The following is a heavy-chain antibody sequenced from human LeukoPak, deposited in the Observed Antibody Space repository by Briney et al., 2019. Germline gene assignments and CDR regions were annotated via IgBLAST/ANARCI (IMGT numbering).Heavy chain of an antibody. V-gene: IGHV1-18*01. Sequence: WASVKVSCKASGYTFTSYGISWVRQAPGQGLEWMGWISAYNGNTNYAQKLQGRVTMTTDTSTSTAYMELRSLRSDDTAVYYCAILDYGFWSGPTNGGWFDPWGQGTLVTVSS. CDR2: ISAYNGNT. J-gene: IGHJ5*02. CDR1: GYTFTSYG. CDR3: AILDYGFWSGPTNGGWFDP. D-gene: IGHD3-3*01.